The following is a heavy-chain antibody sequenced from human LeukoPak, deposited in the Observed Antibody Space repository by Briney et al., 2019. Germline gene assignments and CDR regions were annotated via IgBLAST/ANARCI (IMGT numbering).Heavy chain of an antibody. Sequence: PGGSLRLSCAASGFTFNSYAMTWVRQAPGKGLEWVSVITGSGGSTYYADSVKGRFTISRDTSKNTLYLQMNSLRAEDTAVYYCALHTAALGYWGQGTLVTVSS. V-gene: IGHV3-23*01. CDR3: ALHTAALGY. D-gene: IGHD5-18*01. CDR1: GFTFNSYA. J-gene: IGHJ4*02. CDR2: ITGSGGST.